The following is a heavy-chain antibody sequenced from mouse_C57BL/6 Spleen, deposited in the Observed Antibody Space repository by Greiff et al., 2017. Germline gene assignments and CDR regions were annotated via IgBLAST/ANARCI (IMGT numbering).Heavy chain of an antibody. CDR1: GFNIKDYY. J-gene: IGHJ1*03. V-gene: IGHV14-1*01. Sequence: SGAELVRPGASVKLSCTASGFNIKDYYMHWVKQRPEQGLEWIGRIDAEEGDTAYAPKFQGKATMTADTSSNTAYLQLSSRTSADTAVSYCTDYYGSSLYWYFDVWGTGTTVTVSA. D-gene: IGHD1-1*01. CDR3: TDYYGSSLYWYFDV. CDR2: IDAEEGDT.